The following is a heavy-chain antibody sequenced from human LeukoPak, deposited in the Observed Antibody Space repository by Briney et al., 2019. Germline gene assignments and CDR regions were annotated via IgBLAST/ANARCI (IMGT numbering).Heavy chain of an antibody. CDR1: GGTFSSYA. CDR3: AADRGVGELPHY. Sequence: ASVKVSCKASGGTFSSYAISWVRQAPGQGLEWMGGIIPIFGTANYAQKFQERVTITRDMSTSTAYMELSSLRSEDTAVYYCAADRGVGELPHYWGQGTLDTVSS. D-gene: IGHD3-10*01. CDR2: IIPIFGTA. J-gene: IGHJ4*02. V-gene: IGHV1-69*05.